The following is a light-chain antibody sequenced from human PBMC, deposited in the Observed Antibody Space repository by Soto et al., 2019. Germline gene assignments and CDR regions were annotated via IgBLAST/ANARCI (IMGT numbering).Light chain of an antibody. CDR3: QQYGSSQWT. Sequence: EIVMTQSPATLSVSPGERATXXXXASQSVSILLAWYQQKPGQAPRLLIYGASSRATGIPDRFSGSGSGTDFTLTISRLEPEDFAVYYCQQYGSSQWTFGQGTKV. J-gene: IGKJ1*01. CDR1: QSVSIL. CDR2: GAS. V-gene: IGKV3-20*01.